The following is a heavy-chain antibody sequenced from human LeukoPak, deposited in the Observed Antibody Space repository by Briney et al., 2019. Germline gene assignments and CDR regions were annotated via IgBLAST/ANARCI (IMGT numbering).Heavy chain of an antibody. CDR1: GYTFTSYG. CDR3: ARGGVGDPMGNWFDP. J-gene: IGHJ5*02. Sequence: GASVKVSCKASGYTFTSYGISWVRQAPGQGLEWMGWINPYTGDTNSAQKFQGRVTMARDTSISTAYMELSRLRSDDTAVYYCARGGVGDPMGNWFDPWGQGTLVTVSS. V-gene: IGHV1-2*02. CDR2: INPYTGDT. D-gene: IGHD1-26*01.